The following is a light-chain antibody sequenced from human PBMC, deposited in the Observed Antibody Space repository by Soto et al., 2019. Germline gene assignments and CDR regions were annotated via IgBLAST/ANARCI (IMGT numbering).Light chain of an antibody. CDR2: AAS. V-gene: IGKV1-27*01. J-gene: IGKJ4*01. CDR3: QKYNSAPAIT. CDR1: QGISNY. Sequence: DIQMTQSPSSLSASVGDRVTITCRASQGISNYFAWYQQKPGKVPKLLIYAASTLQSGVPSRFSGSGSGTDFTLTISSLQPEDVATYYCQKYNSAPAITFGGGTKVEIK.